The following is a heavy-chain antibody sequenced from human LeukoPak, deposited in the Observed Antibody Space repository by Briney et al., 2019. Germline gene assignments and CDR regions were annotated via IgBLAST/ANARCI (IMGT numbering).Heavy chain of an antibody. J-gene: IGHJ4*02. V-gene: IGHV4-4*02. Sequence: GSLRLSCAASGFPFSTYAMSWVRQPPGKGLEWIGEVDLLGRTNYNPSLKSRVAISVDKSENHISLWLTSVTAADTAVYYCAREGGPYRPLDYSGQGTLVTVSS. CDR1: GFPFSTYAM. CDR2: VDLLGRT. CDR3: AREGGPYRPLDY.